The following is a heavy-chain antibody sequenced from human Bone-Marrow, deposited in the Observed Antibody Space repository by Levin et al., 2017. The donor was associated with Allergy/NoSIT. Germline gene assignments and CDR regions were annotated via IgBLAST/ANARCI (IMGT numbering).Heavy chain of an antibody. CDR2: INPRGGST. V-gene: IGHV1-46*01. Sequence: PRASVKVSCKASGYSFTSYYLHWVRQAPGQGLEWMAMINPRGGSTTYAQRFQGRVTMTRDTSTSTVYMELSSLRSEDTAVYYCARDLSGGLPDAFDIWGQGTIVSVSS. D-gene: IGHD1-1*01. CDR1: GYSFTSYY. J-gene: IGHJ3*02. CDR3: ARDLSGGLPDAFDI.